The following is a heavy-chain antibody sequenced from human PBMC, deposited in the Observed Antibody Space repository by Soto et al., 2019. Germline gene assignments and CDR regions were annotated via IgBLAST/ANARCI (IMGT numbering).Heavy chain of an antibody. CDR2: IYISGST. Sequence: LSLTCTVSGGSLSSYYWNWIRQPAGKGLEWIGRIYISGSTNYNPSLKSRVTMSVDTSKNQFSLKLSSVTAADTAVYYCARDNQQPEEYYYGLDVWGQGTTVTGSS. V-gene: IGHV4-4*07. D-gene: IGHD6-13*01. J-gene: IGHJ6*02. CDR1: GGSLSSYY. CDR3: ARDNQQPEEYYYGLDV.